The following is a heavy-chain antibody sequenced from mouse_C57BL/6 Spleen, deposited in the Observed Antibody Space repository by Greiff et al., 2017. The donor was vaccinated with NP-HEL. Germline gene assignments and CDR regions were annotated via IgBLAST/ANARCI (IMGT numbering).Heavy chain of an antibody. CDR1: GYTFTSYW. CDR2: IDPSDSET. J-gene: IGHJ2*01. V-gene: IGHV1-52*01. Sequence: VQLQQSGAELVRPGSSVKLSCKASGYTFTSYWMHWVKQRPIQGLEWIGNIDPSDSETHYNQKFKDKATLTVDKSSSTAYMQLSSLTSEDSAVYYCARGTTMVRGFDYWGQGTTLTVSS. CDR3: ARGTTMVRGFDY. D-gene: IGHD2-2*01.